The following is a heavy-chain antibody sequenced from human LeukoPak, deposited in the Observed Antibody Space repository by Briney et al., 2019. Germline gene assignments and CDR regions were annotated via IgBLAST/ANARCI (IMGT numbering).Heavy chain of an antibody. Sequence: GGSLRLSCAASGFTFSSYAMHWVRQAPGKGLEWVSSVSWKGGSIGYADSVKGRFTISRDNAKNSLYLQMNSLRPEDTALYYCAKDSEGGTYFYDYMDVWGKGTTVTVSS. V-gene: IGHV3-9*01. CDR3: AKDSEGGTYFYDYMDV. CDR1: GFTFSSYA. J-gene: IGHJ6*03. CDR2: VSWKGGSI.